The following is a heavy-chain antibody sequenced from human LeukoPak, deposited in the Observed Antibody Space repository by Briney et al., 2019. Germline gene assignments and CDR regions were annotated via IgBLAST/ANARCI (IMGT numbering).Heavy chain of an antibody. CDR3: AKDKSGWPYNWFDP. Sequence: GGSLRLSCAASGFTFSRYWIHWVRQAPGKGLEWVSAISGSGGSTYYADSVKGRFTISRDNSKNTLYLQMNSLRAEDTAVYYCAKDKSGWPYNWFDPWGQGTLVTVSS. V-gene: IGHV3-23*01. CDR2: ISGSGGST. D-gene: IGHD6-19*01. J-gene: IGHJ5*02. CDR1: GFTFSRYW.